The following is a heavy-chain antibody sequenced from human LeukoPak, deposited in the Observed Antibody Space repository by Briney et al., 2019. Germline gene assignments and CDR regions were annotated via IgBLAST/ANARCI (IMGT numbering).Heavy chain of an antibody. D-gene: IGHD6-6*01. CDR3: AGGASEYSSSGDFAY. V-gene: IGHV3-48*01. J-gene: IGHJ4*02. CDR2: ISSSSSTI. CDR1: GFTFSTYS. Sequence: GGSLRLSCVVSGFTFSTYSMNWVRQAPGKGLEWVSYISSSSSTIYYADSVKDRFTISRDNAKKSLHLQMNSLSADDTAVYYCAGGASEYSSSGDFAYWGQGTLVTVSS.